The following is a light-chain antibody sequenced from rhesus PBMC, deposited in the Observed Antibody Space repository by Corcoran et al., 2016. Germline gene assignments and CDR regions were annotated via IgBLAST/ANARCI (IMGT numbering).Light chain of an antibody. V-gene: IGKV1-25*01. CDR1: QGITND. J-gene: IGKJ4*01. CDR3: QHYYSTLPT. CDR2: EAS. Sequence: DIQMTQSPSSLSASVGDRVTITCRASQGITNDLAWYQQKPGETPKLLIYEASSLQSGIPSRFSGSGSGTDFTLTISSLQSEDFATYYCQHYYSTLPTFGGGTKVEIK.